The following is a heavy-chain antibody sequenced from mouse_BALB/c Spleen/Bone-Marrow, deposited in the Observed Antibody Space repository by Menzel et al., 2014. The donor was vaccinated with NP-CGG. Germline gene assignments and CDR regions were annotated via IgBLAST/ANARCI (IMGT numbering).Heavy chain of an antibody. CDR3: EREMPRYAMDY. Sequence: QVQLKQSGDELVRPGTSVNVSCKASGYAFTNYLIEWVKQRPGQGLEWIGVINPGSGGTNYNEKFKGKATLPADKSSSTAYMQLSSLTSDDSAVYFCEREMPRYAMDYWGQGTLVTGAS. D-gene: IGHD6-1*01. J-gene: IGHJ4*01. V-gene: IGHV1-54*01. CDR1: GYAFTNYL. CDR2: INPGSGGT.